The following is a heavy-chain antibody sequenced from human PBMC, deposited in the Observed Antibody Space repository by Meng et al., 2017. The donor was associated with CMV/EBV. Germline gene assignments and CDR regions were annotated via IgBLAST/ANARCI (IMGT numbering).Heavy chain of an antibody. Sequence: SCAASGFTFSSYAMSWVRQAPGKGLEWVSVIYSGGSSTYYADSVKGRFTISRDNSKNTLYLQMNSLRAEDTAVYYCAKRSMILAVVDYWGQGTLVTVSS. J-gene: IGHJ4*02. CDR3: AKRSMILAVVDY. V-gene: IGHV3-23*03. CDR2: IYSGGSST. D-gene: IGHD3-22*01. CDR1: GFTFSSYA.